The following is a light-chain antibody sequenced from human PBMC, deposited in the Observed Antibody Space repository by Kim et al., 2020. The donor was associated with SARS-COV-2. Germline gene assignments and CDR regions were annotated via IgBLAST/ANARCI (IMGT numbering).Light chain of an antibody. Sequence: GQSIAITCTGTSRDVGSYNYVSWYQQHPGKAPKLIIYDVSRPSGVSYRFSGSKSGNTAFLTISGHQAEDEANFYCSSDTRNNTPLFGTGTKVTGL. V-gene: IGLV2-14*04. CDR3: SSDTRNNTPL. CDR2: DVS. J-gene: IGLJ1*01. CDR1: SRDVGSYNY.